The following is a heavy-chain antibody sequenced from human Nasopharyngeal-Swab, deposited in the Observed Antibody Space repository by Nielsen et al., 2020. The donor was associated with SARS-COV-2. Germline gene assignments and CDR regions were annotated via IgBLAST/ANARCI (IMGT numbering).Heavy chain of an antibody. D-gene: IGHD3-22*01. Sequence: SETLSLTCAVYGGSFSGYYWSWIRQSPGKGLEWIGEISRSGRTNYNPSLHSRVTISLDTSKNQVSLKVTSVTAADTAVYYCARQGVPIRGWFKDYDRTAYEYWGQGTLVTVSS. J-gene: IGHJ4*02. V-gene: IGHV4-34*01. CDR1: GGSFSGYY. CDR2: ISRSGRT. CDR3: ARQGVPIRGWFKDYDRTAYEY.